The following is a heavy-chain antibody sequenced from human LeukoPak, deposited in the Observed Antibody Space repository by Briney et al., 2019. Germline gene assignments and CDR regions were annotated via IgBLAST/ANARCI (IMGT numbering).Heavy chain of an antibody. CDR2: IFYSGST. D-gene: IGHD3-9*01. CDR3: ARTGSYYDILTGDYYYYYGMDV. J-gene: IGHJ6*02. V-gene: IGHV4-59*01. CDR1: GGSISSYY. Sequence: PSETLSLTCTVSGGSISSYYWSWIRQPPGKGLGWIGIIFYSGSTNYNPSLKSRVTISVDTSKNQFSLKLSSVTAADTAVYYCARTGSYYDILTGDYYYYYGMDVWGQGTTVTVSS.